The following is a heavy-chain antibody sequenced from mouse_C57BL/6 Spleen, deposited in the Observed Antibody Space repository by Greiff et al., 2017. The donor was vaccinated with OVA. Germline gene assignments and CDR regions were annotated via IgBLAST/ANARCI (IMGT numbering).Heavy chain of an antibody. CDR1: GYTFTDYY. CDR2: IYPGSGNT. CDR3: ARSELGFDY. Sequence: VQLQQSGAELVRPGASVKLSCKASGYTFTDYYINWVKQRPGQGLEWIARIYPGSGNTYYNEKFKSKATLTVDKPSSTAYMQLSSLTSEDSAVYYCARSELGFDYWGQGTTLTVSS. D-gene: IGHD4-1*01. J-gene: IGHJ2*01. V-gene: IGHV1-76*01.